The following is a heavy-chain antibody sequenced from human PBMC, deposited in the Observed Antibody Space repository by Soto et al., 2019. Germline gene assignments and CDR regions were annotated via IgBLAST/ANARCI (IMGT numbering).Heavy chain of an antibody. CDR2: IWYDGSNK. J-gene: IGHJ4*02. Sequence: QVQLVESGGGVVQPGRSLRLSCAASGFTFSSYGMHWVRQAPGKGLEWVAVIWYDGSNKYYADSVKGRFTISRDNSKNTLYLQMTSLGAKDTAVYYCSRDPNDFWSGYPPRYFDYWGQGTLVTVSS. CDR3: SRDPNDFWSGYPPRYFDY. V-gene: IGHV3-33*01. CDR1: GFTFSSYG. D-gene: IGHD3-3*01.